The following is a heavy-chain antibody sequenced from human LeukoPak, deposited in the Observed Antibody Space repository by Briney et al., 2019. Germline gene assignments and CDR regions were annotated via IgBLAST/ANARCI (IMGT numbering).Heavy chain of an antibody. CDR3: ARIVGLDGESWFDP. V-gene: IGHV4-38-2*02. CDR2: IYHSGST. CDR1: AYSISSAYF. D-gene: IGHD3-10*01. Sequence: SETLSLTCTVSAYSISSAYFWGWVRQPPGKGLEWIGKIYHSGSTDYNPSLKSRVTISVDTSKNQFSLKLRSVTAADTAVYYCARIVGLDGESWFDPWGQGALVTVSS. J-gene: IGHJ5*02.